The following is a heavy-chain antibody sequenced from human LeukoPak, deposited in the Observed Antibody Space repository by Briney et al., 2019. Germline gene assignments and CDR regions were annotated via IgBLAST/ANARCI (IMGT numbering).Heavy chain of an antibody. CDR1: GGSNSSSSYY. V-gene: IGHV4-39*01. J-gene: IGHJ6*02. CDR3: ARGYDSSGYALYYYYYGMDV. D-gene: IGHD3-22*01. Sequence: SETLSLTCTVPGGSNSSSSYYWGWIRQPPGKGLEWIGSIYYSGSTYYNPSLKSRVTISVDTSKNQFSLKLSSVTAADTAVYYCARGYDSSGYALYYYYYGMDVWGQGTTVTVSS. CDR2: IYYSGST.